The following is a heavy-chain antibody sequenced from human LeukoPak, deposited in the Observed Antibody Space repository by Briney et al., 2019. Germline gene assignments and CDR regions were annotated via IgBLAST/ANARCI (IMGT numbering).Heavy chain of an antibody. CDR1: GFTFSTYW. D-gene: IGHD3-10*01. Sequence: SGGSLRLSCAASGFTFSTYWMSWVRQAPGRGLEWVANIKQDGNEKYYVDSVKGRFTISRDNAKNSLYLQMNSLRAEDTAVYYRARVSSYGSGSYYNPWIDYWGQGTLVTVSS. CDR3: ARVSSYGSGSYYNPWIDY. V-gene: IGHV3-7*01. CDR2: IKQDGNEK. J-gene: IGHJ4*02.